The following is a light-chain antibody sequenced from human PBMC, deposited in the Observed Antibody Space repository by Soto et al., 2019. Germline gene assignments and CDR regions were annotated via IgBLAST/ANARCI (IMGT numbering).Light chain of an antibody. CDR1: QRISSW. V-gene: IGKV1-5*01. J-gene: IGKJ2*01. Sequence: DIQMTQSPSTLSASVGDRVTITCRASQRISSWLAWYQQKPGKAPKLLIYDASSLESGVPSRFSGSGSGTEFTLTISSLQPDDFATYYCQQYNSYPYTFGQGTKLESK. CDR2: DAS. CDR3: QQYNSYPYT.